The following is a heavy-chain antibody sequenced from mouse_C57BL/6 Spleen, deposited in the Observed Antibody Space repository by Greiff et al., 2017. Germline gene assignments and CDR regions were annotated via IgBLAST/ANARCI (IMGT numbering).Heavy chain of an antibody. V-gene: IGHV1-4*01. CDR3: ARERGNFDY. CDR2: INPSSGYT. Sequence: VQRVESGAELARPGASVKMSCKASGYTFTSYTMHWVKQRPGQGLEWIGYINPSSGYTKYNQKFKDKATLTADKSSSTAYMQLSSLTSEDSAVYYCARERGNFDYWGQGTTLTVSS. J-gene: IGHJ2*01. CDR1: GYTFTSYT.